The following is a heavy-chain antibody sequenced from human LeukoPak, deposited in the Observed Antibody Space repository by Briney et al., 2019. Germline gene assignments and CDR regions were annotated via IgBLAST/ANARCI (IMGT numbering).Heavy chain of an antibody. CDR2: IRSKAYGGTT. V-gene: IGHV3-49*04. CDR1: GFTFGEYA. D-gene: IGHD6-13*01. Sequence: PGGSLRLSCTASGFTFGEYAISWVRQAPGKWLEWVGFIRSKAYGGTTEYAASVKGRFTISRDDSKSIAYLQMNSLKTEDTAVYYCTTRPSSSWYPGHFQHWGQGTLVTVSS. J-gene: IGHJ1*01. CDR3: TTRPSSSWYPGHFQH.